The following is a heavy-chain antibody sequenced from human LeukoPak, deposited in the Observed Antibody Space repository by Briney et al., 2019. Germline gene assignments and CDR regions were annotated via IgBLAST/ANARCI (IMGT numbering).Heavy chain of an antibody. CDR2: MSHNRGT. J-gene: IGHJ6*01. CDR1: GFSISSGSY. Sequence: SETLSLTCAVSGFSISSGSYWGWIRHPPGKGLEGFGSMSHNRGTYYNSSLKSRVTISMDTSKNQFSLRLSSVTAADTAVYYCAGYYASGVSAYVYFGMDVRREGGTVTVSS. V-gene: IGHV4-38-2*01. D-gene: IGHD3-10*01. CDR3: AGYYASGVSAYVYFGMDV.